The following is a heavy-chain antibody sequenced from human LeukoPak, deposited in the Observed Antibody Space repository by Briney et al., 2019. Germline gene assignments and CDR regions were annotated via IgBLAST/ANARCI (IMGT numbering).Heavy chain of an antibody. D-gene: IGHD6-13*01. CDR3: ARDLNSIAAAPEPYFDY. CDR1: GGTFSSYA. V-gene: IGHV1-69*04. CDR2: IIPILGIA. Sequence: ASVKVSCKASGGTFSSYAISWVRQAPGQGLEWMGRIIPILGIANYAQKFQGRVTITADKSTSTAYMELSSLRSEDTAVYYCARDLNSIAAAPEPYFDYWGQGTLVTVSS. J-gene: IGHJ4*02.